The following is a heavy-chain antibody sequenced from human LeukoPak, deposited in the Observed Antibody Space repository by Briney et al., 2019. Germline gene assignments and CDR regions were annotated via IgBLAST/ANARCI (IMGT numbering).Heavy chain of an antibody. CDR2: ISAYNGNT. CDR1: GYTFTGYY. Sequence: GGSVKVSCKASGYTFTGYYMHWVRQAPGQGLEWMGWISAYNGNTNYAQKLQGRVTMTTDTSTSTAYMELRSLRSDETAVYYCARDESGTYYNYYYYYYMDVWGKGTTVTVSS. D-gene: IGHD1-26*01. CDR3: ARDESGTYYNYYYYYYMDV. J-gene: IGHJ6*03. V-gene: IGHV1-18*04.